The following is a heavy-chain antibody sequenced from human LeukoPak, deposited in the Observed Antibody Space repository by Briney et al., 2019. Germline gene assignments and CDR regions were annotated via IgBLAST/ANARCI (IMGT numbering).Heavy chain of an antibody. CDR3: ARLGSVGYYNYQYMDI. Sequence: SEALSLTCAVYGGSFSGYYRSWIRQPPGKGLERIGEINHIRNTNYDPSLRSRVTISVDTSKNQFSLTLTSATAADTAVYFCARLGSVGYYNYQYMDIWGNGSTVTVSS. J-gene: IGHJ6*03. CDR2: INHIRNT. V-gene: IGHV4-34*01. CDR1: GGSFSGYY. D-gene: IGHD6-13*01.